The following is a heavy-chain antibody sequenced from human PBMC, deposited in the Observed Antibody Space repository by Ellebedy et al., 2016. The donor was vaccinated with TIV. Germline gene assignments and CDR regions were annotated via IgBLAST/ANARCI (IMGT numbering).Heavy chain of an antibody. Sequence: GESLKISCAASGFTFSIYAMSWVRQAPGKGLEWVSLISGSGDSTYYADSVKGRFTIFRDNAKNSLYLQMNSLRAEDTAVYYCVRVKPAAAVFDYWGQGTVLTVSS. V-gene: IGHV3-23*01. CDR1: GFTFSIYA. D-gene: IGHD6-13*01. CDR2: ISGSGDST. J-gene: IGHJ4*02. CDR3: VRVKPAAAVFDY.